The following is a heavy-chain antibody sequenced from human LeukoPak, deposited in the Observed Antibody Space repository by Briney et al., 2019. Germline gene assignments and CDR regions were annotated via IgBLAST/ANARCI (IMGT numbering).Heavy chain of an antibody. D-gene: IGHD4-17*01. J-gene: IGHJ3*02. V-gene: IGHV4-59*01. CDR2: IYYSGST. Sequence: SETLSLTCTVSGGSISSYYWSWIRQPPGRGLEWIGYIYYSGSTNYNPSLKSRVAISVDTSKNQFSLKLSSVTAADTAVYYCARDLVTVTKGFDIWGQGSMVSVSS. CDR1: GGSISSYY. CDR3: ARDLVTVTKGFDI.